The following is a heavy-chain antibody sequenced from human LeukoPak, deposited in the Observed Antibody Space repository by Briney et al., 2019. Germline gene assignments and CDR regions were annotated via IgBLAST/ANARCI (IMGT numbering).Heavy chain of an antibody. CDR1: GFNFSSYA. CDR2: ISGNGGST. D-gene: IGHD3-10*01. J-gene: IGHJ4*02. CDR3: VRSYGSGTYIDY. Sequence: PGGSLGLSCSASGFNFSSYAMYRVRQAPGKGLEYVSGISGNGGSTYHADAVKGRFTISTDNSKNTLNLQMSSLRDEDTAVYFCVRSYGSGTYIDYWGQGTLVTVSS. V-gene: IGHV3-64D*06.